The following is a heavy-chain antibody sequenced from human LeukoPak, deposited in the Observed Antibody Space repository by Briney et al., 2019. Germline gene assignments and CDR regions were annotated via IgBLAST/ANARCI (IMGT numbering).Heavy chain of an antibody. D-gene: IGHD6-13*01. V-gene: IGHV1-69*06. CDR2: IIPIFGTA. CDR1: GGTFSIYA. Sequence: ASVTVSFKASGGTFSIYAISWVRQAPGQGLEWMGGIIPIFGTANYAQKFQGRVTITADKSTSTAYMELSSLRSEDTAVYYCARDYSSSWYFDPWGQGTLVTVSS. CDR3: ARDYSSSWYFDP. J-gene: IGHJ4*02.